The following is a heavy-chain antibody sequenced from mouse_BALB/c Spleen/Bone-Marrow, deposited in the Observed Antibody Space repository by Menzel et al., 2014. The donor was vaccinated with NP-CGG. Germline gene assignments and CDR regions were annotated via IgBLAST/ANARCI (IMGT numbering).Heavy chain of an antibody. CDR3: AREGGWDRGDFDY. V-gene: IGHV5-17*02. Sequence: EVQGVESGGGLVQPGGSRKLSCAASGFTFSSFGMHWVRQAPEKGLEWVAYISSGSNNIYYVDTVKGRFTISRDNPKNTLFLQMTSLRSEDTAMYYCAREGGWDRGDFDYWGQGTTLTISP. CDR2: ISSGSNNI. J-gene: IGHJ2*01. D-gene: IGHD4-1*01. CDR1: GFTFSSFG.